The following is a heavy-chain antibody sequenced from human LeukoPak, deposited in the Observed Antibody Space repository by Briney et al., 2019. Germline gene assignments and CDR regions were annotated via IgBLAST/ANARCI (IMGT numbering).Heavy chain of an antibody. CDR1: GGSISSSIYY. J-gene: IGHJ4*02. Sequence: SETLSLTCTVSGGSISSSIYYWVWIRQPPGKGLEWIGSIYYSGSTYYNPSLKSRVTISVDTSKNQFSLTLSSVTAADTAVYYCAYCGYSYGYCDYWGQGTLVTVSS. V-gene: IGHV4-39*01. CDR3: AYCGYSYGYCDY. CDR2: IYYSGST. D-gene: IGHD5-18*01.